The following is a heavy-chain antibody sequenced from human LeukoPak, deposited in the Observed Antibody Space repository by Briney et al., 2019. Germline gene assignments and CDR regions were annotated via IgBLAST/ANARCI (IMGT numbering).Heavy chain of an antibody. D-gene: IGHD3-10*01. J-gene: IGHJ4*02. CDR1: GFTFSSYG. Sequence: GGSLRLSCAASGFTFSSYGMHWVRQAPGKGLEWVAVISYDGSNKYYADSVKGRFTISRDNSKNTLYLQMNSLRAEDTAVYYCAKDRDFDYWSQGTLVTVSS. CDR2: ISYDGSNK. CDR3: AKDRDFDY. V-gene: IGHV3-30*18.